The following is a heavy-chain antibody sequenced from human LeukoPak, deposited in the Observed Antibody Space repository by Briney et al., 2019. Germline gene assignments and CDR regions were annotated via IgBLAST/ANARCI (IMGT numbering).Heavy chain of an antibody. V-gene: IGHV3-23*01. D-gene: IGHD3-16*01. CDR2: ISASGGST. Sequence: GGSLRLSCEASGFTFSRSDMIWVRQAPGKGLEWVSIISASGGSTFYADSVKGRFTISRDNSKNTLYLQMNSLRAEDTAVYYCARVRFGYWGQGTLVTVSS. CDR1: GFTFSRSD. J-gene: IGHJ4*02. CDR3: ARVRFGY.